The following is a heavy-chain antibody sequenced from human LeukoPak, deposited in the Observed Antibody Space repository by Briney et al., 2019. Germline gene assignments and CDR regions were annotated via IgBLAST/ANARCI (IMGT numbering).Heavy chain of an antibody. CDR3: ARVRGGSDYYYYYMDV. CDR2: IYYSGST. J-gene: IGHJ6*03. CDR1: GGSISSYY. Sequence: SETLSLTCTVSGGSISSYYWSWLRQPPGKGLEWIGYIYYSGSTNYNPSLKSRVTISVDTSKNQFSLKLSSVTAADTAVYYCARVRGGSDYYYYYMDVWGKGTTVTVSS. D-gene: IGHD3-10*01. V-gene: IGHV4-59*01.